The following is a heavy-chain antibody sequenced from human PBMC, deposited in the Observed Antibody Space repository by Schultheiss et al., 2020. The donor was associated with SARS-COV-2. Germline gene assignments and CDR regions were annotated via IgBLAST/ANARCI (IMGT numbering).Heavy chain of an antibody. CDR1: GGSISSYY. CDR2: IYYSGYT. D-gene: IGHD3-22*01. Sequence: SQTLSLTCTVSGGSISSYYWSWIRQPAGKGLEWIGYIYYSGYTNYNPSLKSRVTMSVDTSKNQFSLKLSSVTAADTAMYYCARHPPYDTAFDIWGQGTMVTVSS. V-gene: IGHV4-59*01. CDR3: ARHPPYDTAFDI. J-gene: IGHJ3*02.